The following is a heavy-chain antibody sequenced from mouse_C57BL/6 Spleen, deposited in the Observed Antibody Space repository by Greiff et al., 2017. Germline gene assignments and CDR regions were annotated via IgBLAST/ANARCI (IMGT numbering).Heavy chain of an antibody. CDR2: INYDGSST. D-gene: IGHD3-1*01. CDR1: GFTFSDYY. V-gene: IGHV5-16*01. Sequence: DVKLVESEGGLVQPGSSMKLSCTASGFTFSDYYMAWVRQVPEKGLEWVANINYDGSSTYYLDSLKSRFIISRDNAKNILYLQMSSLKSEDTATYYCARDQGLGDRYFDVWGTGTTVTVSS. CDR3: ARDQGLGDRYFDV. J-gene: IGHJ1*03.